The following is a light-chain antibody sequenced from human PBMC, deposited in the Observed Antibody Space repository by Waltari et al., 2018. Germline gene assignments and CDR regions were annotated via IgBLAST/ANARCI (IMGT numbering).Light chain of an antibody. CDR2: KAD. Sequence: QTVVTQEPSLSVSPGGTVTLTCALSSGSVSTNPYATWYQQSPGQAPRTLVYKADSRSSGVPYRFSGSSLGNKAALTITGAQADDESDYYCALYMGSGIWVFGGGTKLTVL. V-gene: IGLV8-61*01. CDR3: ALYMGSGIWV. J-gene: IGLJ3*02. CDR1: SGSVSTNPY.